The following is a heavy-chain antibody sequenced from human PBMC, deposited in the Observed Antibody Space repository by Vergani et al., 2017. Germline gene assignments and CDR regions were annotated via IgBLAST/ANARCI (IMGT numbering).Heavy chain of an antibody. V-gene: IGHV4-34*01. J-gene: IGHJ4*02. Sequence: QVLLQQWGAGLLKPSETLSLTCAVYGGSFSGYYWSWIRQPPGKGLEWIGEINHSGSTNYNPSLKSRVTISVDTSKNQFSLKLSSVTAADTAVYYCARVAWELLGGFDYWGQGTLVTVSS. CDR2: INHSGST. D-gene: IGHD1-26*01. CDR1: GGSFSGYY. CDR3: ARVAWELLGGFDY.